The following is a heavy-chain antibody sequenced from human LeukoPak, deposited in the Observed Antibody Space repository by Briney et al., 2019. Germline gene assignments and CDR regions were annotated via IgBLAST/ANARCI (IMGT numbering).Heavy chain of an antibody. Sequence: ASVKVSCKVSGYTLTELSMHWVRQAPGKGLEWMGGFDPEDGETIYAQKFQGRVTMTEDTSTDTAYMELSSLRSEDTAVYYCATLDSSGYYYGLDYWGQGTLVTASS. CDR2: FDPEDGET. V-gene: IGHV1-24*01. CDR3: ATLDSSGYYYGLDY. D-gene: IGHD3-22*01. J-gene: IGHJ4*02. CDR1: GYTLTELS.